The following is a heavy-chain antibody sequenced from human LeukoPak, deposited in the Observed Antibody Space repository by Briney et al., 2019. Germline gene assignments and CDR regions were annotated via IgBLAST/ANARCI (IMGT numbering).Heavy chain of an antibody. J-gene: IGHJ4*02. CDR3: ARNSEWLHYFDY. Sequence: SETLSLTCTVSGGSISSGGYYWSWIRQHPGKGLEWIGYIYYSGSTYYNPSLKSRVTISVDTSKNQFSLKLSSVTAADTAVHYCARNSEWLHYFDYWGQGTLVTVSS. D-gene: IGHD3-3*01. V-gene: IGHV4-31*03. CDR1: GGSISSGGYY. CDR2: IYYSGST.